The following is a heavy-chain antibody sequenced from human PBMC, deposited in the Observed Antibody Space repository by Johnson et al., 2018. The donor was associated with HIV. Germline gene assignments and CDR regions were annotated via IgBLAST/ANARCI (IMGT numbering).Heavy chain of an antibody. Sequence: VQLVESGGGLVQPGGSLRLSCAASGFTISGYYMSWVRQAPGKVPEWVSAIGTAGDTYYPGSVKGRFTISRENAKNSLYLQMNSLRAGDTAVYYCARAGQAVAAPREGAFDIWGQGTMVPVSS. CDR1: GFTISGYY. CDR3: ARAGQAVAAPREGAFDI. CDR2: IGTAGDT. D-gene: IGHD6-19*01. V-gene: IGHV3-13*01. J-gene: IGHJ3*02.